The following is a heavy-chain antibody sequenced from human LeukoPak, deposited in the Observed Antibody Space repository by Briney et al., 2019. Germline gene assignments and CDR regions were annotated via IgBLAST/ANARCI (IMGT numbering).Heavy chain of an antibody. CDR2: IYYSGST. CDR3: ARVGLSASDAFDI. V-gene: IGHV4-39*07. J-gene: IGHJ3*02. D-gene: IGHD3-16*02. CDR1: GASISSSSYY. Sequence: SETLSLTCTVSGASISSSSYYWGWIRQPPGKGLEWIGSIYYSGSTYYNPSLKSRVTISVDTSKNQFSLKLSSVTAADTAVYYCARVGLSASDAFDIWGQGTMVTVSS.